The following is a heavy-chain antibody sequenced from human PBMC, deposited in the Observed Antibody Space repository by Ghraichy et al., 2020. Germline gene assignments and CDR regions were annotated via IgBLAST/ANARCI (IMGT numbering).Heavy chain of an antibody. Sequence: SVKVSCKASGGTFSNYAITWVRQAPGQGLEWMGGIIPIFGTAKYAQRFHGRVTITADESTSTAYMELSSLRSEDTAVYYCARDCWGHSGGSCFHFDYWGQGTLVTVSS. J-gene: IGHJ4*02. V-gene: IGHV1-69*13. CDR1: GGTFSNYA. D-gene: IGHD2-15*01. CDR2: IIPIFGTA. CDR3: ARDCWGHSGGSCFHFDY.